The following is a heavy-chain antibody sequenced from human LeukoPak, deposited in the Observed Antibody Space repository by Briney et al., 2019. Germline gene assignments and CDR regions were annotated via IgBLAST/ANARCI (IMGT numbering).Heavy chain of an antibody. D-gene: IGHD3-10*01. Sequence: GGSLRLSCAASGFTFSSYAMSWVRQAPGKGLEWVSVNSGTGGTTYYADSVKGRFTISRDNAKNTLYLQMDSLRAEDTAIYYCAKSVTMVREGFDIWGQGTMVTVSS. J-gene: IGHJ3*02. CDR2: NSGTGGTT. CDR1: GFTFSSYA. CDR3: AKSVTMVREGFDI. V-gene: IGHV3-23*01.